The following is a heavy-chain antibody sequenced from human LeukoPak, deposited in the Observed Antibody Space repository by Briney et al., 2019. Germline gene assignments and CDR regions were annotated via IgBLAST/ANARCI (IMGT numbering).Heavy chain of an antibody. CDR3: MRVPELPEY. D-gene: IGHD2-15*01. CDR2: ISPYNGNT. CDR1: GYTFNTYG. V-gene: IGHV1-18*01. J-gene: IGHJ4*02. Sequence: ASVKVSCKPYGYTFNTYGITWVRQAPGQGLEWMGWISPYNGNTNYAQKFQDRVTMTTDTSTSTAYMELRSLRYDDTAVYYCMRVPELPEYWGQGTLVTVSS.